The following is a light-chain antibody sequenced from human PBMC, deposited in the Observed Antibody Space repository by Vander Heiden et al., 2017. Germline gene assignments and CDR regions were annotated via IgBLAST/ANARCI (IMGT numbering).Light chain of an antibody. CDR2: DAS. V-gene: IGKV3-11*01. CDR1: QGVSSY. Sequence: EIVFPQSPASLSVSAGDRVTLSCRASQGVSSYLAWYQQKPGKAPRLLIYDASNMATGIPARFSGSGSGTDFTLTISSLEPEDFAVYYCQQRSSWPITFGQGTRLEIK. CDR3: QQRSSWPIT. J-gene: IGKJ5*01.